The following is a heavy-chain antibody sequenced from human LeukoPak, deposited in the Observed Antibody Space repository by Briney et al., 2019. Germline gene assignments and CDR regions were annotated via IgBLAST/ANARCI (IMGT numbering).Heavy chain of an antibody. V-gene: IGHV3-20*04. Sequence: PGGSLRLSCAASGFTFDDYGMSWVRQAPGRGLEWVSGINWNGGSTGYADSVKGRFTISRDNARNSLSLQMNSLRAEDTAVYYCARDPYSGTYGNTYYYYMDVWGKGTTVTISS. J-gene: IGHJ6*03. CDR1: GFTFDDYG. CDR3: ARDPYSGTYGNTYYYYMDV. CDR2: INWNGGST. D-gene: IGHD1-26*01.